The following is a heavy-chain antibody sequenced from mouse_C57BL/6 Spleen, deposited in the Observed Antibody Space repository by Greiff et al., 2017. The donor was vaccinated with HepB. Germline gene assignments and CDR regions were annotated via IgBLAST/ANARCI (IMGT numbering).Heavy chain of an antibody. CDR3: ARRGWDY. D-gene: IGHD1-1*02. CDR1: GYTFTSYW. CDR2: IDPSDSYT. Sequence: QVQLKQPGAELVMPGASVKLSCKASGYTFTSYWMHWVKQRPGQGLEWIGEIDPSDSYTNYNQKFKGKSTLTVDKSSSTAYMQLSSLTSEDSAVYYCARRGWDYWGQGTTLTVSS. J-gene: IGHJ2*01. V-gene: IGHV1-69*01.